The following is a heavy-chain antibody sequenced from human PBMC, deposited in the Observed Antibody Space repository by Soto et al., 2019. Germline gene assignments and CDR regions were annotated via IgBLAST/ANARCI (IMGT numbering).Heavy chain of an antibody. J-gene: IGHJ6*02. CDR1: GYTFIRYG. V-gene: IGHV1-18*01. D-gene: IGHD3-16*01. CDR3: ARGGYYDNSWGKLSHYGLDV. CDR2: ISPYNDYT. Sequence: QVQLAQPANEVKKPGASVRVSCKAAGYTFIRYGIAWVRQAPGQGLEWMGRISPYNDYTVYAQKFQGRVSMTADTSTRTVYMNLRGLKSDDTAVYYCARGGYYDNSWGKLSHYGLDVWGQGTSVSVSS.